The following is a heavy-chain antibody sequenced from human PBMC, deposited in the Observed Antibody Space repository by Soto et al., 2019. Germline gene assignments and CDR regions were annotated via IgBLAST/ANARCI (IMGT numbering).Heavy chain of an antibody. J-gene: IGHJ6*02. D-gene: IGHD5-18*01. CDR1: GYTFTSYA. CDR3: ASPFVVGKQMDTFHYCYRLAV. Sequence: SSVKVSCKASGYTFTSYAMHWVRLAPGQRLEWMGWLNPNSGGTNYAQKFQGRVTMTRDTSISTAYMELSRLRSDDTAVYYCASPFVVGKQMDTFHYCYRLAVSGQGSSDTVSS. V-gene: IGHV1-2*02. CDR2: LNPNSGGT.